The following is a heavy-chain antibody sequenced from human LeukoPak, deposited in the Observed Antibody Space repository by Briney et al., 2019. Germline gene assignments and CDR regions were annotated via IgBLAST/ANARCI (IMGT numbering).Heavy chain of an antibody. Sequence: PSETLSHTCTVSGGSISSYYWSWIRQPPGKGLEWIGYIYYSGSTNYNPSLKSRVTISVDTSKNQFSLKLSSVTAADTAVYYCARQGGAAAGRALDYWGQGTLVTVSS. CDR1: GGSISSYY. D-gene: IGHD6-13*01. CDR3: ARQGGAAAGRALDY. V-gene: IGHV4-59*08. J-gene: IGHJ4*02. CDR2: IYYSGST.